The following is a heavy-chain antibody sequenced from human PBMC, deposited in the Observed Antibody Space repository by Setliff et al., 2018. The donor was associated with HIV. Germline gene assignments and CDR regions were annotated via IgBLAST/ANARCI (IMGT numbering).Heavy chain of an antibody. Sequence: TSETLSLTCTVSGDSISTDYWTWIRQPPGKGLEWIGYIYNSASTSYNPSLKSRVTISVDTSKNQFSLKLRSVTAADTAVYYCARETYYYDNPQYYYYYMDVWGKGTTVTVSS. J-gene: IGHJ6*03. D-gene: IGHD3-22*01. CDR3: ARETYYYDNPQYYYYYMDV. CDR2: IYNSAST. V-gene: IGHV4-4*09. CDR1: GDSISTDY.